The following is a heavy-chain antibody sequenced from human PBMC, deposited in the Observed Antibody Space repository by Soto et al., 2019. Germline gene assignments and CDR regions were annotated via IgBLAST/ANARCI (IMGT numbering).Heavy chain of an antibody. CDR1: GFTFSSYA. CDR3: AKLGYGDYRLDGMDV. J-gene: IGHJ6*02. CDR2: ISGSGGST. D-gene: IGHD4-17*01. Sequence: EVQLLESGGGLVQPGGSLRLSCAASGFTFSSYAMRWVRQAPGKGLEWVSAISGSGGSTYYADSVKGRFTISRDNSKNTLYLQMNSQRAEDTAVYYCAKLGYGDYRLDGMDVWGQGTTVNVSS. V-gene: IGHV3-23*01.